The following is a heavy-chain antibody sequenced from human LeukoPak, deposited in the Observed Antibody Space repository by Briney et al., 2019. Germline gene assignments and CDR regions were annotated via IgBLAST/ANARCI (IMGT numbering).Heavy chain of an antibody. V-gene: IGHV3-7*01. Sequence: GGSLRLSCAASGFTFSSYWMSWVRQAPGKGLEWVANIKQDGSEKYYVDSVKGRFTISRDNAKNSLYLQMNSLRAEDTAVYYCARDDGDYAHPVDYWGQGTLVTVSS. CDR1: GFTFSSYW. D-gene: IGHD4-17*01. CDR2: IKQDGSEK. J-gene: IGHJ4*02. CDR3: ARDDGDYAHPVDY.